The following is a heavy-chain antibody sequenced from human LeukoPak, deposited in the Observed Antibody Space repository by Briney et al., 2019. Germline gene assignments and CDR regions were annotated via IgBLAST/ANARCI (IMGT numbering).Heavy chain of an antibody. CDR1: GFTFSSYA. V-gene: IGHV3-23*01. Sequence: GGSLRLSCAASGFTFSSYAMSWVRQAPGKGLEWVSAISGSGGSTYYADSVKGRFTTSRDNSKNTLYLQMNSLRAEDTAVYYCARVVDIVVVPAALDYWGQGTLVTVSS. CDR3: ARVVDIVVVPAALDY. CDR2: ISGSGGST. J-gene: IGHJ4*02. D-gene: IGHD2-2*01.